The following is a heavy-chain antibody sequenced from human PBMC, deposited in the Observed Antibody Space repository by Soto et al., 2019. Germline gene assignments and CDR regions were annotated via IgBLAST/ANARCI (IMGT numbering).Heavy chain of an antibody. CDR3: ATRGFTGQFDD. CDR2: TSYDGSNK. D-gene: IGHD3-16*01. V-gene: IGHV3-30*03. CDR1: GFTFSTYG. Sequence: QVQLVESGGGVVQPGRSLRLSCAASGFTFSTYGMHWVRQAPGKGLEWMAVTSYDGSNKYYADSVKGRFTISRDNSKNTLYLQMNSLRAEDTAVYYCATRGFTGQFDDWGQGTLVTVSS. J-gene: IGHJ4*02.